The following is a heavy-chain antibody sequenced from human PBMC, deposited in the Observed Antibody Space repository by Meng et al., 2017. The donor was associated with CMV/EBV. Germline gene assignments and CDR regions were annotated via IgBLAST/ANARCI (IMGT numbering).Heavy chain of an antibody. J-gene: IGHJ4*02. D-gene: IGHD3-3*01. CDR1: GYTLTGYS. Sequence: ASVKVSCKASGYTLTGYSMHWVRQAPGQGLEWMGWINPNSGDAHYAQKFQGRVTMTRDTSISTAYMEVSSLRSDDTAVYYCARVGETIFGVVTHLDHWGQGTPVTVSS. CDR3: ARVGETIFGVVTHLDH. CDR2: INPNSGDA. V-gene: IGHV1-2*02.